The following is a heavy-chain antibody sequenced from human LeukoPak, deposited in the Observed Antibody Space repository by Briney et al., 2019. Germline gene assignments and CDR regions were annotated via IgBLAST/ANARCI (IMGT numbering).Heavy chain of an antibody. CDR2: MNPNSGNT. J-gene: IGHJ4*02. CDR1: GYTFSDYY. D-gene: IGHD6-13*01. CDR3: ALRIAAAKGYFDY. V-gene: IGHV1-8*02. Sequence: ASVKVSCKASGYTFSDYYIHWVRQAPGQGLEWMGWMNPNSGNTGYAQKFQGRVTMTRNTSISTAYMELSSLRSEDTAVYYCALRIAAAKGYFDYWGQGTLVTVSS.